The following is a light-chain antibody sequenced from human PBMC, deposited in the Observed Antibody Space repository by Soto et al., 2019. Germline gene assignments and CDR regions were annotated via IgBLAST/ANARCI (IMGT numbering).Light chain of an antibody. CDR1: QSLVHSDGSTY. Sequence: TAMTQTPLSSPVTPGQPASSSCRSSQSLVHSDGSTYMSWLQQRPGQPPRLLIYKIANGFSGVPGRFSGSGSGTDFTLKISRVEADDVGFYYCMQGTRFPLTFVAGTNVEIK. CDR2: KIA. J-gene: IGKJ3*01. CDR3: MQGTRFPLT. V-gene: IGKV2-24*01.